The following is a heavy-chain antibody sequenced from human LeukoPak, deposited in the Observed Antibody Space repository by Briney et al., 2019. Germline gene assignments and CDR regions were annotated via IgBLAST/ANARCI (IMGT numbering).Heavy chain of an antibody. V-gene: IGHV3-53*01. CDR2: IYSGGST. D-gene: IGHD4-11*01. CDR3: ARVSNYGIYYFDY. CDR1: GFTVSSNY. Sequence: GGSLRLSCAASGFTVSSNYMSWVRQAPGKGLEWVSVIYSGGSTYYADSVKGRFTISRGNSKNTLYLQMNSLRAEDTAVYYCARVSNYGIYYFDYWGQGTLVTVSS. J-gene: IGHJ4*02.